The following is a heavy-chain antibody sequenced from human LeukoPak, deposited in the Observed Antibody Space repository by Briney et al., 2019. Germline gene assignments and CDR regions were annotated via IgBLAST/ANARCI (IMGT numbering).Heavy chain of an antibody. J-gene: IGHJ5*02. CDR3: AAGRRYCSSTSCYNPTSWFDP. CDR2: INHSGST. CDR1: GGSFSGYY. V-gene: IGHV4-34*01. Sequence: SETLSLTCAVYGGSFSGYYWSWIRQPPGKGLEWIGEINHSGSTNYNPSLKSRVTISVDTSKNQFSLKLSSVTAADTAVYYCAAGRRYCSSTSCYNPTSWFDPWGQGTLVTVSS. D-gene: IGHD2-2*02.